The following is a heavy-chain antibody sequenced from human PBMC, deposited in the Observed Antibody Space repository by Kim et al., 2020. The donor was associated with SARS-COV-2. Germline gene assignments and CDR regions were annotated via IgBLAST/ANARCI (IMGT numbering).Heavy chain of an antibody. CDR2: INPSGGNT. J-gene: IGHJ6*02. CDR1: GYTFTSYY. Sequence: ASVKVSCKASGYTFTSYYMHWVRQATGQGLEWMGLINPSGGNTSYAQKFQGRVTMTRDTSTSTVYMELSSLRSEDTAVYYCARDLTMIFSGAYYYSDMDVWGQGTTVTVSS. V-gene: IGHV1-46*01. D-gene: IGHD3-22*01. CDR3: ARDLTMIFSGAYYYSDMDV.